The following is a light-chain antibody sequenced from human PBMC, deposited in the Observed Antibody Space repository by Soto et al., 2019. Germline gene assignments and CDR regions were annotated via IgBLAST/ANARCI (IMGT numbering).Light chain of an antibody. Sequence: EIVLTQSQGTRSLSPGEKASLSFGAIQSVSSNFLAWYQEKLGQAPRLLIYGASKRATGIPDRFSGSGSGTDFTLTISRLEPEDFAVYFCRQYGTSLGFPVGGGTKVDIK. J-gene: IGKJ4*01. V-gene: IGKV3-20*01. CDR2: GAS. CDR1: QSVSSNF. CDR3: RQYGTSLGFP.